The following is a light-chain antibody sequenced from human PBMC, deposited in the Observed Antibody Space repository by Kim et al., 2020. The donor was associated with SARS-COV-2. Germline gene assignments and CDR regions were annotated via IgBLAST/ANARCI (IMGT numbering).Light chain of an antibody. Sequence: DILMTQSPATLSVSPGERATLSCRASQSVDSHLAWYQHKPGQSPRLLIFDASTRATDIPARFSGRGSGTEFTLTIISLQSEDFGIYYCQHYKGWPKFGQGTKVDIK. J-gene: IGKJ1*01. CDR1: QSVDSH. V-gene: IGKV3-15*01. CDR2: DAS. CDR3: QHYKGWPK.